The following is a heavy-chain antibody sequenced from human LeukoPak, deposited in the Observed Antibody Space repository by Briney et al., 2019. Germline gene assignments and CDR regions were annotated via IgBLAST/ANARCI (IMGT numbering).Heavy chain of an antibody. J-gene: IGHJ4*02. Sequence: GGSLRLSCAASGFTFRNYWMHWVRQAPGKGLVWVSCINNDGSSTDYADSVKGRFTISRDNAKNTLYLQMNSLRVEDTAVYYCARELPFDYWGQGALVTVSS. CDR3: ARELPFDY. V-gene: IGHV3-74*01. CDR1: GFTFRNYW. CDR2: INNDGSST.